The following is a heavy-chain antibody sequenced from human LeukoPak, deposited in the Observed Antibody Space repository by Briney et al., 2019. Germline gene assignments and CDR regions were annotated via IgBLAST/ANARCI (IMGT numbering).Heavy chain of an antibody. J-gene: IGHJ4*02. D-gene: IGHD1-26*01. Sequence: PGGSLRLSCAASGFTFSSYEMNWVRQAPGKGLEWVSYISNTGSTIYHADSVKGRFTISRDNAKNSLYLQMNSLRAEDTAAYYCARGGAADYWGQGTLVTVSS. CDR3: ARGGAADY. V-gene: IGHV3-48*03. CDR1: GFTFSSYE. CDR2: ISNTGSTI.